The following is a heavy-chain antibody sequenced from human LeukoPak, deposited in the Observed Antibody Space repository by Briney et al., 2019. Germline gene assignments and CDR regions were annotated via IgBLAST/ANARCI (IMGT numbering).Heavy chain of an antibody. Sequence: GGSLRLSCAASGFTFSSYAMSWVRQAPGKGLQWVSAISDSGRSTYYADSVKGRFTISRDNSKNTLYLQMNSLRAEDTAVYSCAKGRQWELPLDYWGQGTPVIVSS. CDR3: AKGRQWELPLDY. D-gene: IGHD1-26*01. CDR1: GFTFSSYA. V-gene: IGHV3-23*01. J-gene: IGHJ4*02. CDR2: ISDSGRST.